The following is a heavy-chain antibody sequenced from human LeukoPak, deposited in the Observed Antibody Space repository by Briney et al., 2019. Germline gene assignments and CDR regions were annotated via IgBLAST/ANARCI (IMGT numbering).Heavy chain of an antibody. V-gene: IGHV3-21*01. D-gene: IGHD4-17*01. CDR1: GFTFSSYS. Sequence: GGSLRLSCAASGFTFSSYSMNWVRQAPGKGLEWVSSISSSSSYIYYADSVKGRFTISRDNAKNSPYLQMNSLRAEDTAVYYCARGELTTVTSYYYYGMDVWGQGTTVTVSS. J-gene: IGHJ6*02. CDR3: ARGELTTVTSYYYYGMDV. CDR2: ISSSSSYI.